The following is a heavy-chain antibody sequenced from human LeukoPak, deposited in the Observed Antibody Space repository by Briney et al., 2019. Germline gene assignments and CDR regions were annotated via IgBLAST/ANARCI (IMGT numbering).Heavy chain of an antibody. CDR3: ARGTPDSSSWTAFDF. D-gene: IGHD6-13*01. V-gene: IGHV3-48*02. Sequence: SVKGRFTISRDNAKNSLSLQMNSLRDEDTAVYYCARGTPDSSSWTAFDFWGQGTLVTVSS. J-gene: IGHJ4*02.